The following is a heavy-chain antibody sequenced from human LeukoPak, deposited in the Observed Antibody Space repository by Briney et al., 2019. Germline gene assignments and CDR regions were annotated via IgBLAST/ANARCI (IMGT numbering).Heavy chain of an antibody. Sequence: ASVKVSCKASGYTFSDYYMHWVRQAPGQGLEWMGWINPNSGGTNYARKFQGRVTMTRDTSISTAYMELSRLRSDDTAVYYCAGVPKYSSSLDYWGQGTLVTVSS. CDR3: AGVPKYSSSLDY. J-gene: IGHJ4*02. D-gene: IGHD6-6*01. CDR2: INPNSGGT. V-gene: IGHV1-2*02. CDR1: GYTFSDYY.